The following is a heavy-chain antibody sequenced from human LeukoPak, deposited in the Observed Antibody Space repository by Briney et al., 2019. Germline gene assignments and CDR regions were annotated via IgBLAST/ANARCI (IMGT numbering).Heavy chain of an antibody. V-gene: IGHV3-74*01. CDR2: IDRDGTTT. CDR1: GFTFNTHW. Sequence: QPGGSLRLSCAASGFTFNTHWMHWVRQAPGKGLEWVSRIDRDGTTTNYADSVKGRFTISRDNVKNTLYLQMNSLRAEDTAVYYCARHLNWNQIDYWGQGSLVTVSS. J-gene: IGHJ4*02. D-gene: IGHD1-20*01. CDR3: ARHLNWNQIDY.